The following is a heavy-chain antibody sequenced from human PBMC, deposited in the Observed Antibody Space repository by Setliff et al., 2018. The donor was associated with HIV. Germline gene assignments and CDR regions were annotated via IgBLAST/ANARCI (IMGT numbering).Heavy chain of an antibody. Sequence: LRLSCAASGFTVSSNYMSWVRQAPGKGLEWVSVIYSGGSTYYADSVKGRFTISRDNSKNTLYLQMNSLRAEDTAVYYCAREMGIIAFDIWGQGTMVTVSS. CDR2: IYSGGST. J-gene: IGHJ3*02. CDR3: AREMGIIAFDI. D-gene: IGHD7-27*01. CDR1: GFTVSSNY. V-gene: IGHV3-66*02.